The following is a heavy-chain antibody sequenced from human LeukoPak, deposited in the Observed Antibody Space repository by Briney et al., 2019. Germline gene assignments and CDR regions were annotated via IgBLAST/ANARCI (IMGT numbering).Heavy chain of an antibody. V-gene: IGHV4-39*01. Sequence: SETLSLTCTVSGGSVSSSNYYWDWIRQPPGKGLEWIGNVYFSGSTHYNPSLKSRLTISVDTSKNEFSLTLSSVTAADTAVYYCAGKLGYTSGQPFDYWGQGILVTVSS. CDR1: GGSVSSSNYY. J-gene: IGHJ4*02. CDR3: AGKLGYTSGQPFDY. D-gene: IGHD6-25*01. CDR2: VYFSGST.